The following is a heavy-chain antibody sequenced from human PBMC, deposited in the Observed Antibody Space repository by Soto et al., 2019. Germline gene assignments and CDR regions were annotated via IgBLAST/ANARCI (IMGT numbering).Heavy chain of an antibody. CDR3: ASRDPGTSVDY. J-gene: IGHJ4*02. CDR2: IYRTGST. D-gene: IGHD1-7*01. CDR1: GGSFTSNNW. V-gene: IGHV4-4*02. Sequence: QVQLQESGPGLVKPSGTLSLTCAVSGGSFTSNNWWTWVRQPPGQGLAWIGEIYRTGSTNYNPSLKSRVTISVDKSENQFSLKVTSLTAADTAVYYCASRDPGTSVDYWGQGTLVTVSS.